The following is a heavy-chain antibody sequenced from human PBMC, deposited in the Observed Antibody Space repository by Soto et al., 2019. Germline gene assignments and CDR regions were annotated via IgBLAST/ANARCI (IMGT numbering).Heavy chain of an antibody. J-gene: IGHJ6*02. Sequence: GASVKVSCKASGGTFSSYAISWVRQAPGQGLEWMGGIIPIFGTANYAQKFQGRVTITADESTSTAYMELSSLRSEDTAVYYCASRPVAARLGYYYGMDVWGQGTTVTVSS. D-gene: IGHD6-6*01. CDR2: IIPIFGTA. V-gene: IGHV1-69*13. CDR3: ASRPVAARLGYYYGMDV. CDR1: GGTFSSYA.